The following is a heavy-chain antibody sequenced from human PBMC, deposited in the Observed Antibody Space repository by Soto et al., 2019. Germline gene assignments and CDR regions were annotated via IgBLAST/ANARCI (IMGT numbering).Heavy chain of an antibody. CDR2: TYYRSKWYN. Sequence: QEQLQQSGPGLVKPSQTLSLTCAISGDSVSKNSATWNWIRQSPARGLEWLGRTYYRSKWYNDYAVSVKSRITINPDTSKNQFSLQLNSVTPEDTAVYYCARGSLRGGNWYFDLWGPGTLVTVSS. CDR3: ARGSLRGGNWYFDL. V-gene: IGHV6-1*01. D-gene: IGHD3-16*01. CDR1: GDSVSKNSAT. J-gene: IGHJ2*01.